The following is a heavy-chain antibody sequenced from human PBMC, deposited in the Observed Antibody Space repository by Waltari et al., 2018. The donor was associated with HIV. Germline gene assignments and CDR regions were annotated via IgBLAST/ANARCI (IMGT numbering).Heavy chain of an antibody. J-gene: IGHJ4*02. CDR3: ARVRGYYDSRGYPRYYFDY. V-gene: IGHV4-34*01. CDR1: GGSFSGYY. Sequence: QVQLQQWGAGLLKPSETLSLTCAVYGGSFSGYYWSWIRQPPGKGLEWIGEINHTGSTNYNPSLKSRVTISVDASKNQFSLKLSSVTAADTAVYYCARVRGYYDSRGYPRYYFDYWGQGTLVTVSS. D-gene: IGHD3-22*01. CDR2: INHTGST.